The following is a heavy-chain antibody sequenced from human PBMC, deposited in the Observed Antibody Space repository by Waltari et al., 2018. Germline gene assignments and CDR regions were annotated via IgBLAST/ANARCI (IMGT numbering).Heavy chain of an antibody. V-gene: IGHV1-3*01. D-gene: IGHD6-19*01. CDR2: SNAGNGNT. CDR3: ARVFVAAVAGYFDY. Sequence: QVQLVQSGAEVKKPGASVKVSCKASGYTFTSYAMHWVRQAPGQRLEWMGWSNAGNGNTKYSQKFQGRVTITRDTSASTAYMELSSLRSEDTAVYYCARVFVAAVAGYFDYWGQGTLVTVSS. CDR1: GYTFTSYA. J-gene: IGHJ4*02.